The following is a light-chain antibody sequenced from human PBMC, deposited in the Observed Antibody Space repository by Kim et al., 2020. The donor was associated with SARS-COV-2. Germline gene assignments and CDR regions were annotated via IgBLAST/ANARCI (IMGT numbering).Light chain of an antibody. CDR2: QDS. CDR1: KLGDKY. J-gene: IGLJ2*01. CDR3: QAWDSSTVV. V-gene: IGLV3-1*01. Sequence: VSPGQTASITCSGDKLGDKYACWYQRKPGQSPVLVIYQDSKRPSGIPERFSGSNSGNTATLTISGTQAMDEADYYCQAWDSSTVVFGGGTQLTVL.